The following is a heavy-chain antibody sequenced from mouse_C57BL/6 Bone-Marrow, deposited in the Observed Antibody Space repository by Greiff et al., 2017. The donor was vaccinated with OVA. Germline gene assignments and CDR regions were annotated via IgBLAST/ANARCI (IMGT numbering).Heavy chain of an antibody. D-gene: IGHD2-4*01. Sequence: VQLQQPGTELVKPGASVKLSCKASGYTFPSYWMHWVKQRPGQGLEWIGNINPSNGGTNYNEKFKSKATLTVDKSSSTAYMQLSSLTSEDSAVYYCARKGKYDYDEGEFDYWGQGTTLTVSS. CDR1: GYTFPSYW. J-gene: IGHJ2*01. CDR3: ARKGKYDYDEGEFDY. CDR2: INPSNGGT. V-gene: IGHV1-53*01.